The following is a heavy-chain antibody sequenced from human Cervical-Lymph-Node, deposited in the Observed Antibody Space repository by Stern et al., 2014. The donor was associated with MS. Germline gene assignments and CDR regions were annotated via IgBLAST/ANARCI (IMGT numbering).Heavy chain of an antibody. CDR3: ASGYGGV. CDR2: ITTSSNKI. J-gene: IGHJ4*02. CDR1: GFTISGHT. D-gene: IGHD3-16*01. V-gene: IGHV3-21*06. Sequence: LPVESGGGLVKPGGSLRLSCSASGFTISGHTMNWVRQSPRKGLEWLSAITTSSNKIDYADSVKGRFTISRDNAKNSVYLQMNSLRAEDTAVYYCASGYGGVWGQGTLVTVSS.